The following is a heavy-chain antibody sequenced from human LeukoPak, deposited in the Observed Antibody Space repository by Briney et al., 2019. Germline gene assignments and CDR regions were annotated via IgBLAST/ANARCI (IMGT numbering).Heavy chain of an antibody. J-gene: IGHJ4*02. D-gene: IGHD2-21*02. CDR2: ISSSSSYI. CDR3: ARAVTAIDGVFDY. Sequence: GGSLRLSCAAPGFTFSSYSMNWVRQAPGKGLEWVSSISSSSSYIYYADSVKGRFTISRDNAKNSLYLQMNSLRAEDTAVYYCARAVTAIDGVFDYWGQGTLVTVSS. CDR1: GFTFSSYS. V-gene: IGHV3-21*01.